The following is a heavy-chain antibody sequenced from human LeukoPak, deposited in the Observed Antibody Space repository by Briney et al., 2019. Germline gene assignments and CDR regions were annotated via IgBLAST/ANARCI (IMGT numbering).Heavy chain of an antibody. V-gene: IGHV3-73*01. CDR1: GFTFSNYA. J-gene: IGHJ2*01. CDR3: TRRESQGSSTNWYFDL. Sequence: GGSLRLSCAASGFTFSNYAMSWVRQASGKGLEWVGRIRSKPNSYATAYAASVKGRFTISRDDSNNTAYLQMNSLKTEDTAVYYCTRRESQGSSTNWYFDLWGRGTLVTVSS. D-gene: IGHD6-6*01. CDR2: IRSKPNSYAT.